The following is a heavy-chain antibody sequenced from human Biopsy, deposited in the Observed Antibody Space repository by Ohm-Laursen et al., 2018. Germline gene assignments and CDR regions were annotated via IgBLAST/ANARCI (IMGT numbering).Heavy chain of an antibody. J-gene: IGHJ2*01. V-gene: IGHV4-59*01. D-gene: IGHD3-22*01. CDR1: GDSISSYY. CDR3: ARDRGFYSDRTVPGYFDL. CDR2: VSYTGST. Sequence: SDTLSLTCLVSGDSISSYYWSWIRQPPGKGLEWIGYVSYTGSTDYNPSLQSRVTISVDTSKNHFSLRLRSVTPADTAMYYCARDRGFYSDRTVPGYFDLWGRGTLVTVSS.